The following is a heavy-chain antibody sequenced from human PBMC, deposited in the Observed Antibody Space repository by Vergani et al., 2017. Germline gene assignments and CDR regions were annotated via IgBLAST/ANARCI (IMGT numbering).Heavy chain of an antibody. CDR1: GDTGKREE. V-gene: IGHV1-8*01. J-gene: IGHJ5*02. CDR3: ARGRRYQLLAWFDP. D-gene: IGHD2-2*01. CDR2: MNPNSGNT. Sequence: QVQLVQSGAEVKKPGAEGKGSCKAAGDTGKREEINWVRQATGQGLEWMGWMNPNSGNTGYAQKFQGRVTMTRNTSISTAYMELSSLRSEDTAVYYCARGRRYQLLAWFDPWGQGTLVTVSS.